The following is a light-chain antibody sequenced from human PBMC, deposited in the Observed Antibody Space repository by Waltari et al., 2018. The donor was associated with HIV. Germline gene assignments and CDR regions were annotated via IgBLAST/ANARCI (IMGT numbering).Light chain of an antibody. V-gene: IGLV3-21*04. Sequence: SYVLTQPPSVSVAPGKTARITCGGTNIGSKSVHWYQQKPGQAPLLVIYYDSARPSGIPERFSGSNSGNTATLTFSRVEAGDEADYYCQVWDSSSDHVVFGGGTNLTVL. J-gene: IGLJ2*01. CDR2: YDS. CDR3: QVWDSSSDHVV. CDR1: NIGSKS.